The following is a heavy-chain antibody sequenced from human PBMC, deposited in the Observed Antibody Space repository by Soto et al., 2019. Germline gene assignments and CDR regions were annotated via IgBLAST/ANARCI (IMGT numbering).Heavy chain of an antibody. CDR2: ISDSGST. J-gene: IGHJ4*02. V-gene: IGHV4-59*08. CDR3: VRQGIATAGTSLDY. D-gene: IGHD6-13*01. Sequence: SETLSLTCTVSGGSIRSSYWSWIRQPPGKGLEWIGYISDSGSTNYNPSLKSRVTISVDTSKNQFSLKLSSVTAADTAVYYCVRQGIATAGTSLDYWGQGTLVTVSS. CDR1: GGSIRSSY.